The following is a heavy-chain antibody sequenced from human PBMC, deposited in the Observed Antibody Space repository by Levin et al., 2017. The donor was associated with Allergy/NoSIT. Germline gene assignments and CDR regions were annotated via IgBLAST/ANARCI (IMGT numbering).Heavy chain of an antibody. D-gene: IGHD2-8*01. Sequence: GGSLRLSCAASGFSFSTTGMTWVREAPGKGLEWVSTISISGAATYYADSVKGRFTISRDNSKNTLYLELNSLRAEDTAVYYCAKYAVPTSPLGDYWGQGTLVTVSS. CDR2: ISISGAAT. J-gene: IGHJ4*02. CDR3: AKYAVPTSPLGDY. V-gene: IGHV3-23*01. CDR1: GFSFSTTG.